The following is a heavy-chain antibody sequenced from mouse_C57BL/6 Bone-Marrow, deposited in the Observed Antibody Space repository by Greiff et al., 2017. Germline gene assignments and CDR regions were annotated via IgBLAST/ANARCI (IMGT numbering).Heavy chain of an antibody. CDR3: ARSLYGNYWYFDV. J-gene: IGHJ1*03. CDR2: IYPGGGYT. D-gene: IGHD2-1*01. CDR1: GYTFTNYW. V-gene: IGHV1-63*01. Sequence: QVQLKESGAELVRPGTSVKMSCKASGYTFTNYWIGWAKQRPGHGLGWIGDIYPGGGYTNYNEKFKGKATLTADKSSSTAYMQFSSLTSEDSAIYYCARSLYGNYWYFDVWGTGTTVTVSS.